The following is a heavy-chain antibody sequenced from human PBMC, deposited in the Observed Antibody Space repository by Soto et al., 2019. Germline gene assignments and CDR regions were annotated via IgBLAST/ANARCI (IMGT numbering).Heavy chain of an antibody. CDR1: GLTFSNVW. J-gene: IGHJ4*02. CDR2: IKSKSDGETA. V-gene: IGHV3-15*01. D-gene: IGHD5-18*01. CDR3: AITAMINRDSSTSFDY. Sequence: PGGSLRLSCAASGLTFSNVWMTCVCQAPGKGLEWVGRIKSKSDGETADVAAPVKARFTISRDDSKNTVFLEMNSLKSEDTALYYCAITAMINRDSSTSFDYWGRGTQVTVSS.